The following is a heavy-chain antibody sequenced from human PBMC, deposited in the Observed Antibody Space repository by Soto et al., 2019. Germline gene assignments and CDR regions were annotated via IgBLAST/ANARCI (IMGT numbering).Heavy chain of an antibody. CDR1: GFRFDGYA. J-gene: IGHJ5*02. V-gene: IGHV3-9*01. D-gene: IGHD1-26*01. CDR3: VRDGGVVGTTKYFDP. CDR2: ISWKSGII. Sequence: SLSLSCAVSGFRFDGYAMHWVRQAPGKGLKWVSGISWKSGIIGYADSVKGRFTISRDNAENSLYLQMDSLRVEDTAVYYCVRDGGVVGTTKYFDPWGQGTLVTVSS.